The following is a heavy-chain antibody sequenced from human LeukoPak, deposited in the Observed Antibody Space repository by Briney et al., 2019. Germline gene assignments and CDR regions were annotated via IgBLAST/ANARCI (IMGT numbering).Heavy chain of an antibody. D-gene: IGHD5-24*01. Sequence: PGGSLRLSCVASGFTFSHYAMSWVRQAPGKGLEWVSAIGGGGGDTYYADSVKGRFIISRDNSKNTLYLQMGSLRAEDTAIYYCAKEAQYNYADCWGQGTLVTVSS. V-gene: IGHV3-23*01. CDR3: AKEAQYNYADC. J-gene: IGHJ4*02. CDR1: GFTFSHYA. CDR2: IGGGGGDT.